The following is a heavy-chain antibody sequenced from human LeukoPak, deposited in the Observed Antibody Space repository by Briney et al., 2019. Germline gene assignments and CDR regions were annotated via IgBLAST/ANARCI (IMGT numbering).Heavy chain of an antibody. CDR3: ARDLMSVAATHYYYYGMDV. V-gene: IGHV1-18*01. D-gene: IGHD2-15*01. CDR1: GYTFTSYG. J-gene: IGHJ6*02. Sequence: GASVKVSCMASGYTFTSYGISWVRQAPGQGLEWMGWISAYNGNTNYAQKLQGRVTMTTDTSTSTAYMELRSLRSDDTAVYYCARDLMSVAATHYYYYGMDVWGQGTTVTVSS. CDR2: ISAYNGNT.